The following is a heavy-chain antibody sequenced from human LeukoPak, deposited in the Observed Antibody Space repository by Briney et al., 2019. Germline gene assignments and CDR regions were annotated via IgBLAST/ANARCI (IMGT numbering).Heavy chain of an antibody. V-gene: IGHV3-23*01. J-gene: IGHJ6*02. Sequence: GVSLRLSCAASGFIFTNYFMSWVRQAPGKGLEWVSTISGGGGGTYYADSVKRRFTISRDNSKNTLYLQMNSLRAEDTALYYCAKGSSSSWYAYGMDAWGQGTTVTVSS. CDR3: AKGSSSSWYAYGMDA. CDR1: GFIFTNYF. D-gene: IGHD6-13*01. CDR2: ISGGGGGT.